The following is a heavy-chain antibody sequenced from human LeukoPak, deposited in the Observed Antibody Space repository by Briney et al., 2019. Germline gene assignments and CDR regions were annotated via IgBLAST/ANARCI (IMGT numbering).Heavy chain of an antibody. CDR3: ARDGYSYGYYFDY. Sequence: PGGSLRLSCAASGFTVSSNYMSWVRQAPGKGLEWVSVIYSGGSTYYADSVKGRSTISRDNSKNTLYLQMNSLRAEDTAVYYCARDGYSYGYYFDYWGQGTLVTVSS. D-gene: IGHD5-18*01. CDR1: GFTVSSNY. V-gene: IGHV3-53*01. J-gene: IGHJ4*02. CDR2: IYSGGST.